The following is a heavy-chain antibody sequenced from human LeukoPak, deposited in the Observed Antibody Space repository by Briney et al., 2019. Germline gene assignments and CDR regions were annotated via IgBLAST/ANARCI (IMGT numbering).Heavy chain of an antibody. CDR3: ARAGVRFGEPFDP. D-gene: IGHD3-10*01. V-gene: IGHV1-2*04. J-gene: IGHJ5*02. CDR1: GYTFTSYY. Sequence: WASVKVSCTASGYTFTSYYMHWVRQAPGQGLGWMGWINPNGGGTNYAQTFQGWVTMTRDTSISTAYMELSRLRSDDTAVYYCARAGVRFGEPFDPWGQGTLVTVTA. CDR2: INPNGGGT.